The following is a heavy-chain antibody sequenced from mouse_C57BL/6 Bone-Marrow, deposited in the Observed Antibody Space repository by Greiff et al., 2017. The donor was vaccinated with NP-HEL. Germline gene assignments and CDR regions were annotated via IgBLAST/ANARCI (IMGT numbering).Heavy chain of an antibody. CDR3: ARDAWFAY. CDR2: IYPRSGTT. Sequence: QVQLQQSGAELARPGASVKLSCKASGYTFTSYGISWVKQRTGQGLEWIGEIYPRSGTTYYNEMFKGKAPLTADKSTSTAYMGIRSLTYEDSAVYFCARDAWFAYWGQGTLVTVSA. J-gene: IGHJ3*01. CDR1: GYTFTSYG. V-gene: IGHV1-81*01.